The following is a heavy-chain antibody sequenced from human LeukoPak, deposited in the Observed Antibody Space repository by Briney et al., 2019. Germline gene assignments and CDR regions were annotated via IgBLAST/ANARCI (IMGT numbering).Heavy chain of an antibody. CDR1: GFTFSSYG. Sequence: GGSLRLSCAASGFTFSSYGMHWVRQAPGKGLEWVSVISGSGGSTYYADSVKGRFTISRDISKNTLYLQMNSLRAEDTAVYYCARNGIAVAPFDPWGQGTLVTVSS. CDR3: ARNGIAVAPFDP. D-gene: IGHD6-19*01. CDR2: ISGSGGST. J-gene: IGHJ5*02. V-gene: IGHV3-23*01.